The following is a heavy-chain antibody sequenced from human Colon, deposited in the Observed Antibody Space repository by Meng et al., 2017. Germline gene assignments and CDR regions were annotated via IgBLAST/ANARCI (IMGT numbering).Heavy chain of an antibody. Sequence: QVPLQESGPGLVKPSGTLSLTCAGSGGSITNDNWWSWVRQPPGKGLEWIGEIFHAGNTNYNPSLKSRVTMSLDKSKNQFSLTLTSVTAADTAVYYCARDFHSTMTVFDSWGQGTLVTVSS. J-gene: IGHJ4*02. CDR1: GGSITNDNW. D-gene: IGHD3-22*01. V-gene: IGHV4-4*02. CDR2: IFHAGNT. CDR3: ARDFHSTMTVFDS.